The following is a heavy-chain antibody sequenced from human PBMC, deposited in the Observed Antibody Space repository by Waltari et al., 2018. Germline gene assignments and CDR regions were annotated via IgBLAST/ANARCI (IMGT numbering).Heavy chain of an antibody. CDR1: GFTFSGSA. J-gene: IGHJ3*02. V-gene: IGHV3-73*02. D-gene: IGHD3-22*01. CDR3: TRPTYYYDSTGPTDAFDI. CDR2: IRSKANRYAT. Sequence: EVQLVESGGGLVQPGGSLKLSCAASGFTFSGSAMHWVRQASGKGLEWVGRIRSKANRYATSYASSVKGSFTISRDDSKNTAYLQMNSLKTEDTAVYYCTRPTYYYDSTGPTDAFDIWGQGTMVTVSS.